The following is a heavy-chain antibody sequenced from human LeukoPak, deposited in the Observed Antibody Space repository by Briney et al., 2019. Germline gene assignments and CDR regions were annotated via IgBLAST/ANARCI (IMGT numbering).Heavy chain of an antibody. Sequence: SETLSLTCTVSGGSISSSNYYWGWIRQPPGKGLEWIGTIYYSGNTFHNPTLKSRVTISVDTSKNQFSLKLSSVTAADTAVYYCARHHSHQFDIWGQGTMVIVSS. J-gene: IGHJ3*02. CDR2: IYYSGNT. V-gene: IGHV4-39*01. D-gene: IGHD4-11*01. CDR3: ARHHSHQFDI. CDR1: GGSISSSNYY.